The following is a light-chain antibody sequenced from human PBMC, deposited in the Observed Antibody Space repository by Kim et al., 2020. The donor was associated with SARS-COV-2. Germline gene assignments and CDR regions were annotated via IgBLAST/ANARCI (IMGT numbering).Light chain of an antibody. CDR2: QDS. CDR3: QAWDSSTAV. V-gene: IGLV3-1*01. CDR1: KLGDKY. Sequence: SVSPGQTASITCSGDKLGDKYACWYQQKPGRSPVLVIYQDSKRPSGFPARFSGSNSGNTATLTISGTQAMDEADYYCQAWDSSTAVFGGGTQLTVL. J-gene: IGLJ2*01.